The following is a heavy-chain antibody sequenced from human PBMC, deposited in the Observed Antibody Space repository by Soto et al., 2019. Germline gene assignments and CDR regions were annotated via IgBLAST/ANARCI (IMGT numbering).Heavy chain of an antibody. CDR2: INSDGSST. J-gene: IGHJ5*02. Sequence: GGSLRLSCAASGFTFSSYWMHWVRQAPGKGLVWVSRINSDGSSTGYADSVKGRFTISRDNAKNTLYLQMNSLRAEDTAVYYCATNTAMVSLNNWFDPWGQGTXVTVSS. D-gene: IGHD5-18*01. V-gene: IGHV3-74*01. CDR1: GFTFSSYW. CDR3: ATNTAMVSLNNWFDP.